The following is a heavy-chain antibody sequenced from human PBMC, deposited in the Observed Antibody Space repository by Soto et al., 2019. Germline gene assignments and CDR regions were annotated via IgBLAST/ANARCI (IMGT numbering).Heavy chain of an antibody. V-gene: IGHV5-51*01. J-gene: IGHJ3*02. CDR1: GYNFPSHW. CDR2: IYPGDSDT. Sequence: VESLTISCKGSGYNFPSHWIGWVRQMPGKGLEWMGIIYPGDSDTRYSPSFQGQVTISADKSISTAYLQWSSLKASDTAMYYCARPHTYYYDSSGYSTIDDAFDIWGQGTMVTVSS. CDR3: ARPHTYYYDSSGYSTIDDAFDI. D-gene: IGHD3-22*01.